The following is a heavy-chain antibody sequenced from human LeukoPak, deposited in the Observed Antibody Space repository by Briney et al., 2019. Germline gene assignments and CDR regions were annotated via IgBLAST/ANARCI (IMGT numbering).Heavy chain of an antibody. CDR2: ISYDGSTK. CDR3: AKDRVGSPQNDAFHI. J-gene: IGHJ3*02. D-gene: IGHD1-26*01. Sequence: SGGSLRLSCAASGFTFSTHAMHWVRQAPGKGLEWVAVISYDGSTKFYADSVKGRFTISRDNSKSTLYLLMNSLGGEDTAVYYCAKDRVGSPQNDAFHIWGQGTMVTVSS. V-gene: IGHV3-30*18. CDR1: GFTFSTHA.